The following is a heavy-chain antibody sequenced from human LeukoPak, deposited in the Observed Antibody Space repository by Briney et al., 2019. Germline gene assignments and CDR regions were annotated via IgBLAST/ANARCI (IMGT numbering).Heavy chain of an antibody. CDR3: AKDLGKLYYGSGSFDY. V-gene: IGHV3-23*01. J-gene: IGHJ4*02. CDR2: ISGSGGST. CDR1: GFTFSSYA. D-gene: IGHD3-10*01. Sequence: PGGSLRLSCAASGFTFSSYAMSWVRQAPGKGLEWVSAISGSGGSTYYADSVKGRFTISRDNSKNTLYLQMNSLRAEDTAVYYCAKDLGKLYYGSGSFDYWGQGTLVTVSS.